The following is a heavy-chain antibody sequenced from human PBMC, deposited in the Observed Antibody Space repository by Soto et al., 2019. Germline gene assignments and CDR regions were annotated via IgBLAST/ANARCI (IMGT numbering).Heavy chain of an antibody. J-gene: IGHJ3*02. D-gene: IGHD3-10*01. CDR1: GFTFSSYS. Sequence: GGSLILSCAASGFTFSSYSMSWVRQAPGKGLEWVSAISGSGGSTYYADSVKGRFTISRDNSKNTLYLQMNSLRAEDTAVYYCAKDRLQFELLWFGESTDAFDIWDQGTMVTVSS. CDR3: AKDRLQFELLWFGESTDAFDI. CDR2: ISGSGGST. V-gene: IGHV3-23*01.